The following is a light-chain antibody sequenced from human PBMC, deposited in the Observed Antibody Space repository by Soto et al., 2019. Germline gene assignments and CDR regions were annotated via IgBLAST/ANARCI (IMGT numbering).Light chain of an antibody. CDR3: QVWASNAQFFV. V-gene: IGLV3-21*02. J-gene: IGLJ1*01. Sequence: SYELTQPPSVSVAPGQTAKITCGGDKIGSKNVHWYKHRPGQAPVAIVFDATNRPSGIPDRISASRSGDTATLTISRVDAGDEADYYCQVWASNAQFFVFGSGTKLTVL. CDR1: KIGSKN. CDR2: DAT.